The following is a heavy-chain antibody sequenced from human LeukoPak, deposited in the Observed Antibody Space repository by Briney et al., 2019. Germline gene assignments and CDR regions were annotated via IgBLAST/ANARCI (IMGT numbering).Heavy chain of an antibody. Sequence: ASVKVSCKASGYTFTGYYMHWVRQAHGQGLEWMGWINPNSGGTNYAQKFQGRVTMTRDTSISTAYMELSRLRSDDTAVYYCARAFSGWYIFQLDYWGQGTLVTVSS. CDR2: INPNSGGT. CDR3: ARAFSGWYIFQLDY. D-gene: IGHD6-19*01. CDR1: GYTFTGYY. J-gene: IGHJ4*02. V-gene: IGHV1-2*02.